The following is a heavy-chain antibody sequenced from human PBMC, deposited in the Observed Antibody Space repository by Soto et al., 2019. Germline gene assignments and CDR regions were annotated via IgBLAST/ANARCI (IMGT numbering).Heavy chain of an antibody. CDR2: IVVGSGNT. V-gene: IGHV1-58*01. J-gene: IGHJ3*01. Sequence: ASVKVSCKASGFAFTSSAVQWVRQARGQRLEWIGWIVVGSGNTNYAQKFQERVTITRDMSTSTAYMELSSLRSEDTAVYYCATLPDYYDSSGYYYPPWGQGTMVTVSS. D-gene: IGHD3-22*01. CDR3: ATLPDYYDSSGYYYPP. CDR1: GFAFTSSA.